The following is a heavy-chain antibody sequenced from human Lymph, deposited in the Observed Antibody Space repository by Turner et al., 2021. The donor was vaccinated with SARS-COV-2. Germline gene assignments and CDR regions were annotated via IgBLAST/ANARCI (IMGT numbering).Heavy chain of an antibody. V-gene: IGHV1-2*02. D-gene: IGHD3-10*01. J-gene: IGHJ4*02. CDR3: ARSRDLQSMVRGVDPFDY. CDR2: IHPNSGGT. Sequence: QVQLVQSGAEVKKPGASVKVSCKASGYTLTGYYMHWVRQAPGQGLEWMGWIHPNSGGTNYAQKFQGRVTKTRDTSISTAYMDLSRLRSDDTAMYYCARSRDLQSMVRGVDPFDYWGQGTLVTVSS. CDR1: GYTLTGYY.